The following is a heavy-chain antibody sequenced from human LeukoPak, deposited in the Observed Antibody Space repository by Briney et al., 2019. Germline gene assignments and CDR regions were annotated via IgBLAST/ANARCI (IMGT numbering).Heavy chain of an antibody. V-gene: IGHV3-30*02. D-gene: IGHD4-17*01. J-gene: IGHJ4*02. CDR1: GFTFSSYG. CDR2: IRYDGSNK. Sequence: QPGGSLRLSCAASGFTFSSYGMHWVRQAPGKGLEWVAFIRYDGSNKYYADSVKGRFTISRDNSKNTLYLQMNSLRAEDTAVYYCAKDGFYGDYGGYFDYWGQGTLVTVSS. CDR3: AKDGFYGDYGGYFDY.